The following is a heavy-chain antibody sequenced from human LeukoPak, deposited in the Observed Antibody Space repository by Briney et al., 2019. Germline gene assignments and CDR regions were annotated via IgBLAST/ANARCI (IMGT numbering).Heavy chain of an antibody. CDR1: EFTFSYYG. J-gene: IGHJ4*02. V-gene: IGHV3-30*02. CDR2: IRYDGSDKYDGSDK. CDR3: GRAFPPLRTSSAGDL. D-gene: IGHD3-16*01. Sequence: GGSLRLSCEASEFTFSYYGMHWVRQAPGKGPEWVAFIRYDGSDKYDGSDKYYADSVKGRFTISRDNAKNSLYLQMNSLGAEDTATYYCGRAFPPLRTSSAGDLWGQGILVTVSS.